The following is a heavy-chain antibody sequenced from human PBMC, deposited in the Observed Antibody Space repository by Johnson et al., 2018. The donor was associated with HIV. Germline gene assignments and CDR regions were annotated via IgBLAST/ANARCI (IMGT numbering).Heavy chain of an antibody. CDR3: ATEARGVHGTLRFLEWSDGFDI. CDR1: GFTFSNFA. V-gene: IGHV3-23*04. D-gene: IGHD3-3*01. CDR2: ISGSGVST. J-gene: IGHJ3*02. Sequence: EVQLVESGGGLVQPGGSLRLSCAASGFTFSNFAMNWVRQAPGKGLEWVSVISGSGVSTYYADSVKGRFTISRDNSKNTLYLQMNSLRTEDTAVYYCATEARGVHGTLRFLEWSDGFDIWGQGTMVTVSS.